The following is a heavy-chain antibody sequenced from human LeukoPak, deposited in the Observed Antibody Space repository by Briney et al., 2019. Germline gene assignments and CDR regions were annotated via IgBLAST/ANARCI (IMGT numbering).Heavy chain of an antibody. Sequence: SVKVSCKASGGTFSSYAISWVRQAPGQGLEWMGGIIPIFGTANYAQKFQGRVTITADESTSTAYMELSSLRSEDTAVYYCARAHGSPYIVVVPAAHYYYYGVDVWGQGTTVTVSS. CDR1: GGTFSSYA. CDR3: ARAHGSPYIVVVPAAHYYYYGVDV. CDR2: IIPIFGTA. V-gene: IGHV1-69*13. J-gene: IGHJ6*02. D-gene: IGHD2-2*01.